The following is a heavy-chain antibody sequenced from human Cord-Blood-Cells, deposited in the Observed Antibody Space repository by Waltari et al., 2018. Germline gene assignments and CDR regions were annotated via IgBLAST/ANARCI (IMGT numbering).Heavy chain of an antibody. CDR3: ARGHLSGWNYCDY. V-gene: IGHV3-30*04. D-gene: IGHD3-10*01. CDR1: GFTFSSYA. CDR2: ISYDGSNK. Sequence: QVQLVESGGGVVQPGRSLRLSCAASGFTFSSYAMHWVRQAPGKGLEWVAVISYDGSNKYYADSVKGRFTISRDNSKNTLYLQMNSLRAEDTAVYYCARGHLSGWNYCDYWGQGTLVTVSS. J-gene: IGHJ4*02.